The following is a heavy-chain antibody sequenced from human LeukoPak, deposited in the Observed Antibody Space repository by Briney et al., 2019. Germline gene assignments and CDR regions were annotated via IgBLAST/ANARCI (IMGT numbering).Heavy chain of an antibody. CDR3: ARAFYGSGSYHRTNLYYSYYGMDV. D-gene: IGHD3-10*01. V-gene: IGHV1-8*01. CDR1: GYTFTSYD. J-gene: IGHJ6*02. Sequence: ASVKVSCKASGYTFTSYDINWVRQATGQGLEWLGWMNPNSGYTGYAQKFQGRVTMTRNTSISTAYMELSGLRSEDTAVYYCARAFYGSGSYHRTNLYYSYYGMDVWGQGTTVTVSS. CDR2: MNPNSGYT.